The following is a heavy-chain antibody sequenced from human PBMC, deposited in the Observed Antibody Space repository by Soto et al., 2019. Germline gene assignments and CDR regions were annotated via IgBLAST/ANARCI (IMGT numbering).Heavy chain of an antibody. J-gene: IGHJ6*02. CDR2: IYPGDSDT. CDR3: ARHVATVKRYYYYYYGMDV. Sequence: GESLKISCKGSGYSFTSYWIGWVRQMPGKGLEWMGIIYPGDSDTRYSPSFQGQVTISADKSISTAYLQWSSLKASDTAMYYCARHVATVKRYYYYYYGMDVWGQGTTVTVS. CDR1: GYSFTSYW. D-gene: IGHD4-17*01. V-gene: IGHV5-51*01.